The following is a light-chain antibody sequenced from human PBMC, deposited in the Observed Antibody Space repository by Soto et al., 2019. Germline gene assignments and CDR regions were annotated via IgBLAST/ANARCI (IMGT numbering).Light chain of an antibody. J-gene: IGKJ3*01. V-gene: IGKV1-8*01. Sequence: AIRMTQSPSSLSASTGDRVTITCRASQGISSYLAWYQQKPGKASKLLIYAASTLQSGVPSRFSGSGSGSDFTLTIRCLQSEDFATYYCQQYYSYLTFGPGTKVDIK. CDR2: AAS. CDR3: QQYYSYLT. CDR1: QGISSY.